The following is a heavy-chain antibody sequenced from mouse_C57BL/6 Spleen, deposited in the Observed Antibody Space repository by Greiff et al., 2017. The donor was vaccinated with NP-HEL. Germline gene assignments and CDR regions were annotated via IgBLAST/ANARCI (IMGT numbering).Heavy chain of an antibody. J-gene: IGHJ4*01. V-gene: IGHV1-54*01. CDR3: ARGRTGYYYAMDY. Sequence: QVQLQQSGAELVRPGTSVKVSCKASGYAFTNYLIEWVKQRPGQGLEWIGVINPGSGGTNYNEKFKGKATLTADKSSSTAYMQLSSLTSEDSAVYFCARGRTGYYYAMDYWGQGTSVTVSS. CDR2: INPGSGGT. CDR1: GYAFTNYL. D-gene: IGHD3-2*02.